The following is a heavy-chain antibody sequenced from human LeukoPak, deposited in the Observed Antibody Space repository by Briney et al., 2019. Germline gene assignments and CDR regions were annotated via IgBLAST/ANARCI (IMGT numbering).Heavy chain of an antibody. J-gene: IGHJ6*03. D-gene: IGHD3-10*01. CDR1: GFTFSSYG. Sequence: GGSLRLSCAASGFTFSSYGMHWVRQAPGKGLEWVAVKWYDGSDKYYADSVKGRFTISRDNSKNTLYLQMNSLRAEDTAVYYCARVSYYGSGSYLRMDVWGKGTTVTVSS. CDR3: ARVSYYGSGSYLRMDV. CDR2: KWYDGSDK. V-gene: IGHV3-33*01.